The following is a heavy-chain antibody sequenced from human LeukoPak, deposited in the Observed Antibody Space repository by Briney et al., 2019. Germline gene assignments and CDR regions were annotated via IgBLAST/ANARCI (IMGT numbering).Heavy chain of an antibody. CDR3: ARVREDYDGSGYYLVFAY. V-gene: IGHV1-18*01. CDR2: ISAYNGNT. D-gene: IGHD3-22*01. J-gene: IGHJ4*02. CDR1: GYTFTSYG. Sequence: GASVKVSCKASGYTFTSYGISWVRQAPGQGLEWMGWISAYNGNTNYAQKLQGRVTMTTDTSTSTAYMELRSLRSDDTAVYYCARVREDYDGSGYYLVFAYWGQETLVTVS.